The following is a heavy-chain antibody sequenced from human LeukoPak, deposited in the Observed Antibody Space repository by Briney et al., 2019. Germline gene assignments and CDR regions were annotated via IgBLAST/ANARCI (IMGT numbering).Heavy chain of an antibody. J-gene: IGHJ4*02. Sequence: RGGTTYYADSVKGRFTISRDNSKSTLHLQMNSLRAEDTAVSYCAREGASCGGDCFGDWGQGTLVTVSS. V-gene: IGHV3-53*01. CDR2: RGGTT. D-gene: IGHD2-21*02. CDR3: AREGASCGGDCFGD.